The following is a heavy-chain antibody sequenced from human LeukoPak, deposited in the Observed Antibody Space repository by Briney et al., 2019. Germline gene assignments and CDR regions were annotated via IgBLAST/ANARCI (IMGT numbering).Heavy chain of an antibody. D-gene: IGHD5-12*01. CDR2: ISAYNGNT. Sequence: ASVKVSCKVSEYTLNELSMHWVRQAPGKGLEWMGWISAYNGNTNYAQKLQGRVTMTTDASTSTAYMELRSLRSDGTAVYYCARVYRGYDPWGQGTLVTVSS. J-gene: IGHJ5*02. CDR1: EYTLNELS. V-gene: IGHV1-18*01. CDR3: ARVYRGYDP.